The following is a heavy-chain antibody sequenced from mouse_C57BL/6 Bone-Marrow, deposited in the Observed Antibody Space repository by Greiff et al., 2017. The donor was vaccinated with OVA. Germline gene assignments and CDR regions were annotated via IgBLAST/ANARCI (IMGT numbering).Heavy chain of an antibody. Sequence: DVKLVESGPGLVKPSQSLSLTCSVTGYSITSGYYWNWLRQFPGNKLEWMGYISYDGSNNYNPSLKNRISITRDTSKNQFFLKLNSVTTEDTATYYCAKTAPVQPYAMDYWGQGTSVTVSS. CDR1: GYSITSGYY. J-gene: IGHJ4*01. D-gene: IGHD1-1*01. V-gene: IGHV3-6*01. CDR3: AKTAPVQPYAMDY. CDR2: ISYDGSN.